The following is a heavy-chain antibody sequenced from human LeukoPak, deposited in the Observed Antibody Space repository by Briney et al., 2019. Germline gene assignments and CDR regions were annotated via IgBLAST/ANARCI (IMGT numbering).Heavy chain of an antibody. CDR2: ISANGINT. CDR3: AKAPVTTCSGAYCYPFDY. CDR1: GFSFSIYG. Sequence: PGGSLRLSCAASGFSFSIYGMSWVRQAPGKGLHWLSAISANGINTYYADSVKGRFTISRDNSKNTLYLHMHSLRADDTALYYCAKAPVTTCSGAYCYPFDYWSQGTLVTVSS. V-gene: IGHV3-23*01. D-gene: IGHD2-15*01. J-gene: IGHJ4*02.